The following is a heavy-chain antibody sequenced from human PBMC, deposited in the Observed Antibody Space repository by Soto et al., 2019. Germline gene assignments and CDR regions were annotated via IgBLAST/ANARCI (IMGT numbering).Heavy chain of an antibody. CDR2: MNPNSGNT. CDR1: GYTFTSYD. Sequence: ASVKVSCKASGYTFTSYDINWVRQATGQGLEWMGWMNPNSGNTGYAQKFQGRVTMTRNTSISTAYMELSSLRSEDTAVYYCAREVLLEWFFTIWFDHWGQGTLVTVSS. D-gene: IGHD3-3*01. CDR3: AREVLLEWFFTIWFDH. V-gene: IGHV1-8*01. J-gene: IGHJ5*02.